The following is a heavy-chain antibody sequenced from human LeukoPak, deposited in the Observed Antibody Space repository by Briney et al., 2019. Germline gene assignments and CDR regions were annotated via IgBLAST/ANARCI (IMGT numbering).Heavy chain of an antibody. CDR1: GESISSHY. CDR3: ARESYYDSSGYSHDAFDI. CDR2: VTNSGTT. V-gene: IGHV4-59*11. D-gene: IGHD3-22*01. J-gene: IGHJ3*02. Sequence: SETLSLTCNVSGESISSHYWSWTRQSPGKGLEWIGYVTNSGTTKFNPSLKSRVTISRDTPKNQISLRLSSVTAADTAVFFCARESYYDSSGYSHDAFDIWGQGTMVTVSS.